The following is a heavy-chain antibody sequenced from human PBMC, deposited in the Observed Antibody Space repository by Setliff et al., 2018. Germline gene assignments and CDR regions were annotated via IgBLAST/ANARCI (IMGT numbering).Heavy chain of an antibody. Sequence: PSETLSLTCTVSGGSISGDSWSWIRQPPGKGLEWIGSINYSGRNYYNPSLKSRVTISISADTSNKSFSLNLFSVTAADTAVYYCVGRDFSGGDSWGHGTLVTVSS. CDR1: GGSISGDS. V-gene: IGHV4-59*05. CDR2: INYSGRN. J-gene: IGHJ5*01. D-gene: IGHD6-25*01. CDR3: VGRDFSGGDS.